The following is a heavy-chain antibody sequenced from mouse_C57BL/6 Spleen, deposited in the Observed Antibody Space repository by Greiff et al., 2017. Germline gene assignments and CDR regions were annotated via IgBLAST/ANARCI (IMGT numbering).Heavy chain of an antibody. Sequence: VKLMESGAELARPGASVKLSCKASGYTFTSYGISWVKQRTGQGLEWIGEIYPRSGNTYYNEKFKGKATLTADKSSSTAYMELRSLTSEDSAVYFCAKLYDGYAMDYWGQGTSVTVSS. CDR3: AKLYDGYAMDY. V-gene: IGHV1-81*01. CDR2: IYPRSGNT. J-gene: IGHJ4*01. CDR1: GYTFTSYG. D-gene: IGHD2-3*01.